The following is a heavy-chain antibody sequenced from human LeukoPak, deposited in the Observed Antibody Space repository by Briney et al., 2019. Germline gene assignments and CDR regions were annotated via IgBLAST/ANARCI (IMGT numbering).Heavy chain of an antibody. Sequence: GGFLRLSCAASGFTFSSYGMHWVRQAPGKGLEWVAFIRYDGSNKYYADSVKGRFTISRDNSKNTLYLQMNSLRAEDTAVYYCAADSSGYCRYFDYWGQGTLVTVSS. V-gene: IGHV3-30*02. CDR2: IRYDGSNK. J-gene: IGHJ4*02. CDR3: AADSSGYCRYFDY. D-gene: IGHD3-22*01. CDR1: GFTFSSYG.